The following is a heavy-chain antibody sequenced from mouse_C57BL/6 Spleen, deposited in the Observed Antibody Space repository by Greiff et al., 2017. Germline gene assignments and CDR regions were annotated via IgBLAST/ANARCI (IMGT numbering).Heavy chain of an antibody. Sequence: VQLQQSGPVLVKPGASVKMSCKACGYTFTDYYMNWVKPSHGKSLEWFGVINPYNGGTSYNQKFKGKATLTVDKSSSTAYMELNSLTSEDSAVYYCARGGFITTVVATGDFDYWGQGTTLTVSS. J-gene: IGHJ2*01. V-gene: IGHV1-19*01. CDR1: GYTFTDYY. CDR2: INPYNGGT. CDR3: ARGGFITTVVATGDFDY. D-gene: IGHD1-1*01.